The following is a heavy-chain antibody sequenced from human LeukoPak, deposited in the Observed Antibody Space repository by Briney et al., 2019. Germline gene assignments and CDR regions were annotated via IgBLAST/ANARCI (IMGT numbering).Heavy chain of an antibody. CDR3: ARASWVSSTDAVQ. V-gene: IGHV3-23*01. CDR1: GLSFSSFA. CDR2: MRGNGET. D-gene: IGHD2-8*01. Sequence: GGSLRLSCAASGLSFSSFAMSWVRQGPARGLEWVSSMRGNGETFYADSVKGRFTLSSDSSRNTVYFQLNNLRVEDTAIYYCARASWVSSTDAVQWGQGTLVTVSS. J-gene: IGHJ4*02.